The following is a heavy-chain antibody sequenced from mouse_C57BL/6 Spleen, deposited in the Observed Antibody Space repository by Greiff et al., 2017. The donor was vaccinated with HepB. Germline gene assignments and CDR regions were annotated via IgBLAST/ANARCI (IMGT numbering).Heavy chain of an antibody. Sequence: EVQRVESGGGLVKPGGSLKLSCAASGFTFSSYTMSWVRQTPEKRLEWVATISGGGGNTYYPDSVKGRFTISRDNAKNTLYLQMSSLRSEDTALYYCARQDGLYAMDYWGQGTSVTVSS. CDR2: ISGGGGNT. CDR3: ARQDGLYAMDY. D-gene: IGHD1-2*01. V-gene: IGHV5-9*01. J-gene: IGHJ4*01. CDR1: GFTFSSYT.